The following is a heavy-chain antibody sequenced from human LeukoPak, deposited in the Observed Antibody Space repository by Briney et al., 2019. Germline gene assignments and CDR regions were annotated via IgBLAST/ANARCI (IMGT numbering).Heavy chain of an antibody. CDR2: INGSGDYT. Sequence: GGSLRLSCAASGFTFSSYAMSWVRQAPGKGLEWVSTINGSGDYTYYADSVKGRFTISRDNSKNTLYLQMNRLSAEDTAVYYCARRIPATASGLDYWGQGTLVTVSS. V-gene: IGHV3-23*01. D-gene: IGHD2-2*01. CDR1: GFTFSSYA. CDR3: ARRIPATASGLDY. J-gene: IGHJ4*02.